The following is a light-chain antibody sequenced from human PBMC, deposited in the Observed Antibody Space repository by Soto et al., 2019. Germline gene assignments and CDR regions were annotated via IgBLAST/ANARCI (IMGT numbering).Light chain of an antibody. J-gene: IGKJ1*01. CDR1: QSVGNN. CDR3: QQCDDWPRT. Sequence: EIVMTQSPATLSVSPGERATLSCRASQSVGNNLAWYQQKPGQAPRLLIHGASIRATGVPARFSGSRSGTEFTLTISSLQSEDFAVYYCQQCDDWPRTFGQGTKVEIK. CDR2: GAS. V-gene: IGKV3-15*01.